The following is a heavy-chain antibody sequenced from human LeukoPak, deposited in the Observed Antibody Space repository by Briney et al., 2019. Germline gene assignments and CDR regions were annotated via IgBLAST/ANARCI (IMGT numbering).Heavy chain of an antibody. V-gene: IGHV3-23*01. CDR2: ISGSGGST. CDR3: AKGDFWSGYLYYFDY. J-gene: IGHJ4*02. CDR1: GFTFRSYA. D-gene: IGHD3-3*01. Sequence: GGPLRLSCADSGFTFRSYAMSWVRQAPGKGVEGVSAISGSGGSTYYADSVKGRFTISRDNSKNTLYLQMNSLRAEDTAVYYCAKGDFWSGYLYYFDYWGQGTLVTVSS.